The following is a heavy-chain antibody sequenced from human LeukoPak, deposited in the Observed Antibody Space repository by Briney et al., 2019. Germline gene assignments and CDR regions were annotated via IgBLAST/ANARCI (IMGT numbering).Heavy chain of an antibody. CDR1: GGSISSYY. D-gene: IGHD5-12*01. V-gene: IGHV4-59*01. J-gene: IGHJ6*02. CDR3: ARVLGGGYAVLKGYGMDV. CDR2: IYYSGST. Sequence: SETLSLTCTVSGGSISSYYWSWIRQPPGKGLEGIGYIYYSGSTNYNPSLKSRVTISVDTSKNQFSLKLSSVTAADTAVYYCARVLGGGYAVLKGYGMDVWGQGTTVTVSS.